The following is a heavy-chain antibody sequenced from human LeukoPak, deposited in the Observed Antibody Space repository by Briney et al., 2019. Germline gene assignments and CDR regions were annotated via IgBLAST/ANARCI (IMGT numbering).Heavy chain of an antibody. V-gene: IGHV4-61*02. CDR2: IYTSGST. D-gene: IGHD2-2*01. J-gene: IGHJ6*03. CDR1: GGSISSGSYY. Sequence: SQTLSLTCTISGGSISSGSYYWSWIRQPAGKGLEWIGRIYTSGSTNYNPSLKSRVTISVDTSKNQFFLKLSSVTAADTAVYYCARVGAGVSAGTYYYYYYMDVWGKGTTVTVSS. CDR3: ARVGAGVSAGTYYYYYYMDV.